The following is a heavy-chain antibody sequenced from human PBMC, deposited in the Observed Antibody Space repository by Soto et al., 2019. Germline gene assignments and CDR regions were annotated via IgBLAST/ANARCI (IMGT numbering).Heavy chain of an antibody. CDR3: ARAYYDLLTGYLHNYHGMDV. Sequence: APAKVSCKASGYTFTSYCISWVRQSPGQGLEWMGWISAYNGNTNYAQKLQGRVTMTTDTSTSTAYMELRSLRSDDTAVYYCARAYYDLLTGYLHNYHGMDVWGQGTTVPVSS. D-gene: IGHD3-9*01. CDR1: GYTFTSYC. J-gene: IGHJ6*02. V-gene: IGHV1-18*01. CDR2: ISAYNGNT.